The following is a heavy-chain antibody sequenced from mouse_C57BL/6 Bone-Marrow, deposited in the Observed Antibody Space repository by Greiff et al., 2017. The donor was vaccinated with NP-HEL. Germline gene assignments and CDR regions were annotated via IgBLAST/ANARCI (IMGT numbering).Heavy chain of an antibody. V-gene: IGHV1-54*01. CDR3: ARSPFFDYYAMDY. J-gene: IGHJ4*01. Sequence: VQRVESGAELVRPGTSVKVSCKASGYAFTNYLIEWVKQRPGQGLEWIGVINPGSGGTNYNEKFKGKATLTADKSSSTAYMQLSSLTSEDSAVYFCARSPFFDYYAMDYWGQGTSVTVSS. CDR1: GYAFTNYL. CDR2: INPGSGGT.